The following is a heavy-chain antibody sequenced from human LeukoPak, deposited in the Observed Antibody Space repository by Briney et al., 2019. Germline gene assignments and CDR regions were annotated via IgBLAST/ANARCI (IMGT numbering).Heavy chain of an antibody. CDR2: ISSSGSTI. CDR1: GFTFSDYY. Sequence: GGSLRLSCAASGFTFSDYYMSWIRQAPGKGLEWVSYISSSGSTIYYADSVKGRFTISRDNAKNSLYLQMNSLRAEDTAAYYCARTRPDHDAFDIWGQGTMVTVSS. CDR3: ARTRPDHDAFDI. V-gene: IGHV3-11*04. J-gene: IGHJ3*02. D-gene: IGHD2-2*01.